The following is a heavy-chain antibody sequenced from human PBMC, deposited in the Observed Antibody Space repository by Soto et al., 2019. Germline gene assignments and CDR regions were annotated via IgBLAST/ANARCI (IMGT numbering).Heavy chain of an antibody. V-gene: IGHV4-61*01. D-gene: IGHD6-19*01. Sequence: SETLSLTCTVSGGSVSSGSYYWSRIRQPPGKGLEWIGYIYYSGSTNYNPSLKSRVTISVDTSKNQFSLKLSSVTAADTAVYYCESLGLYSRGPFDYWGQGTLVTVSS. CDR3: ESLGLYSRGPFDY. J-gene: IGHJ4*02. CDR2: IYYSGST. CDR1: GGSVSSGSYY.